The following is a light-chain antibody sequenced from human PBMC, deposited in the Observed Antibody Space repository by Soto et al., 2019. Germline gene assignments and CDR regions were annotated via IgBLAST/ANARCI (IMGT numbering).Light chain of an antibody. J-gene: IGKJ4*01. CDR1: QSVSSSY. CDR2: DAS. CDR3: QQRSKWVT. Sequence: PGERATLSCRASQSVSSSYLAWYQQKPGQAPRLLIYDASNRATGIPARFSGSGSGTDSTLTISSLEPEDFAVYYCQQRSKWVTFGRGTKVDI. V-gene: IGKV3D-20*02.